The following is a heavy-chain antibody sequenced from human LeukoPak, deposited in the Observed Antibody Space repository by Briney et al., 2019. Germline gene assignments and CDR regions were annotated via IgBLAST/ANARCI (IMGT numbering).Heavy chain of an antibody. Sequence: SETLSLTRTVSGGSISSYYWSWIRQPAGKGLEWIGRIYTSGSTNYNPSLKSRVTMSVDTSKNQFSLKLSSVTAADTAVYYCARDGGSSSYYYYGMDVWGQGTTVTVSS. CDR1: GGSISSYY. D-gene: IGHD6-6*01. V-gene: IGHV4-4*07. CDR3: ARDGGSSSYYYYGMDV. CDR2: IYTSGST. J-gene: IGHJ6*02.